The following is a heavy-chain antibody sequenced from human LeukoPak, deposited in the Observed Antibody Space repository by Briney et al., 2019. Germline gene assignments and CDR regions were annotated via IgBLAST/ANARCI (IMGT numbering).Heavy chain of an antibody. D-gene: IGHD2-21*02. CDR3: ARGLPYCGGDCYSYFDY. V-gene: IGHV3-30-3*01. CDR1: GFTFSIYA. Sequence: PGRSLRLSCAASGFTFSIYAMYWVRQAPGKGLEWVAAISYDGSNKYYADSVKGRFTISRDNSKNTLYLQMKSLRAEDTAVYYCARGLPYCGGDCYSYFDYWGQGTLVTVSS. CDR2: ISYDGSNK. J-gene: IGHJ4*02.